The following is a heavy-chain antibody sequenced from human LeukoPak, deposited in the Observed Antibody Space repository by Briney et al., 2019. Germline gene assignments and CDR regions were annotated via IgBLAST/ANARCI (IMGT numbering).Heavy chain of an antibody. CDR3: ARRYCSGGSCCSDY. Sequence: GGSLRLSCAASGFPLSSYAMHWVRQAPGKGLEWVAVISFDGRNKHYTDSVEGRFTISRDNSKNTLYLQMDSLRVDDTAVYYCARRYCSGGSCCSDYWGQGTLVTVSS. J-gene: IGHJ4*02. V-gene: IGHV3-30*04. CDR1: GFPLSSYA. D-gene: IGHD2-15*01. CDR2: ISFDGRNK.